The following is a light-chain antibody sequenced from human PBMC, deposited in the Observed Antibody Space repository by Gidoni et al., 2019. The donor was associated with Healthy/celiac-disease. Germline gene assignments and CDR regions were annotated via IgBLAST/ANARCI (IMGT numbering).Light chain of an antibody. CDR3: QQDYSTPST. J-gene: IGKJ1*01. CDR1: QSVLYSSNNKNN. CDR2: WAS. Sequence: DIVMTQSPDSLAVSLGERATINCKSSQSVLYSSNNKNNLALYQQKPGQPPKLLIYWASTRESGVPDRFSGSGSGTDFTLTISSLQAEDVAVYYCQQDYSTPSTFGQGTKVEIK. V-gene: IGKV4-1*01.